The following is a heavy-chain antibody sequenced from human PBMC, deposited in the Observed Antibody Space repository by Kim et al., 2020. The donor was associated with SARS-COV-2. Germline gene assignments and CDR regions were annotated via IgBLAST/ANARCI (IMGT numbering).Heavy chain of an antibody. Sequence: SETLSLTCTVSGGSISSYYWSWIRQPPGKGLEWIGYIYYSGSTNYNPSLKSRVTISVDTSKNQFSLKLSSVTAADTAVYYCAREGLPIYGMDVWGQGTTVTVSS. J-gene: IGHJ6*02. CDR3: AREGLPIYGMDV. V-gene: IGHV4-59*13. CDR1: GGSISSYY. CDR2: IYYSGST. D-gene: IGHD4-17*01.